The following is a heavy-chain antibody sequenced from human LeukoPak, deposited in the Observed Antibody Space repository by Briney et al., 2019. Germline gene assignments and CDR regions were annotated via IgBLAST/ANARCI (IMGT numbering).Heavy chain of an antibody. D-gene: IGHD3-22*01. V-gene: IGHV3-15*01. Sequence: GGALRLSCAASRFTFSKAWMSWVRQAPGRGLECVGRIKSKTDGGKTDYAALVKGRFTISRDDSKNTLYLQMNSLKTQDTAVYYCTTDSTYYYYDSSPVAWGQGTVVTVSS. CDR3: TTDSTYYYYDSSPVA. J-gene: IGHJ1*01. CDR2: IKSKTDGGKT. CDR1: RFTFSKAW.